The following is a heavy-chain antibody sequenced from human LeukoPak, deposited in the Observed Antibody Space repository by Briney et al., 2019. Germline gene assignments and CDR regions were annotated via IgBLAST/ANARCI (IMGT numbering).Heavy chain of an antibody. J-gene: IGHJ4*02. V-gene: IGHV3-30*02. D-gene: IGHD4-17*01. Sequence: FIRYDGSNKYYADSVKGRFTISRDNSKNTLYLQMNSLRAEVTAVYYCAKDATTVTTFYFDYWGQGTLVTVSS. CDR3: AKDATTVTTFYFDY. CDR2: IRYDGSNK.